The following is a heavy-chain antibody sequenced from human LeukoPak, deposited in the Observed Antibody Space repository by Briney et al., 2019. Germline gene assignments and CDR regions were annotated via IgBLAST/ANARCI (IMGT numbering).Heavy chain of an antibody. V-gene: IGHV3-30*03. CDR3: ARIQYCSGGSCYGGDY. D-gene: IGHD2-15*01. CDR2: ISYDGSNK. J-gene: IGHJ4*02. CDR1: GFTFSSYG. Sequence: GGSLRLSCAASGFTFSSYGMHWVRQAPGKGLEWVAVISYDGSNKYYADSVKGRFTISRDSSKNTLYLQMNSLRAEDTAVYYCARIQYCSGGSCYGGDYWGQGTLVTVSS.